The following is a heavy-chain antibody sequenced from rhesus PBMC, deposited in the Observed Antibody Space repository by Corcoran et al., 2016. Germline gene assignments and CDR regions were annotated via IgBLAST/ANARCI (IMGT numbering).Heavy chain of an antibody. CDR2: IYWDEDK. D-gene: IGHD3-16*01. J-gene: IGHJ6*01. V-gene: IGHV2S1*01. Sequence: QVTLKESGPALVKPTQTLTLTCTFSGFSLRTGGMGVGWIRQPPGKALEWLASIYWDEDKYYLKSLKSSLTFSKNTSKNQVVITMTNMDTVDPATYYCAQGDYYSGRYSPAADGVDSWGQGVVVTVSS. CDR1: GFSLRTGGMG. CDR3: AQGDYYSGRYSPAADGVDS.